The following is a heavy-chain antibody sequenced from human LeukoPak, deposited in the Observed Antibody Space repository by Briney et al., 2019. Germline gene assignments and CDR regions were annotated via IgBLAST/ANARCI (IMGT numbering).Heavy chain of an antibody. J-gene: IGHJ4*02. D-gene: IGHD3-9*01. Sequence: ASVKVSCKASGYTFTGYYMHWVRQAPGQGLEWMGWINTNTGDPTYAQGFTGRFVFSLDTSVSTAYLQISSLKAEDTAVYYCARVEADFDWWAVNDYWGQGTLVTVSS. CDR1: GYTFTGYY. CDR3: ARVEADFDWWAVNDY. V-gene: IGHV7-4-1*02. CDR2: INTNTGDP.